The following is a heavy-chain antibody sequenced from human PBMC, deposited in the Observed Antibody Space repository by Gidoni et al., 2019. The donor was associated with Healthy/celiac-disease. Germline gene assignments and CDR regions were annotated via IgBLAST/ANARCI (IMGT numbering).Heavy chain of an antibody. CDR2: ISSSGSTI. CDR3: ARDVYCSSTSCPADAFDI. J-gene: IGHJ3*02. D-gene: IGHD2-2*01. Sequence: EVQLVESGGGLVQPGGSLRLSCAASGFTFSSYEMNWVRQAPGKGLEWVSYISSSGSTIYYADSVKGRFTISRDNAKNSLYLQMNSLRAEDTAVYYCARDVYCSSTSCPADAFDIWGQGTMVTVSS. V-gene: IGHV3-48*03. CDR1: GFTFSSYE.